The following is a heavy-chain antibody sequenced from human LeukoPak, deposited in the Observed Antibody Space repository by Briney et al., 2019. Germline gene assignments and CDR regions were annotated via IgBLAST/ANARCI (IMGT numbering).Heavy chain of an antibody. D-gene: IGHD3-3*01. Sequence: SETLSLTCAVYGGSFSGYYWSWIRQPPGKGLEWIGEINHSGSTNYNPSLKSRVTISVDTSKNQFSLKLSSVTAADTAVYYCARSTIFGVVNSFDYWGQGTLVTVSS. J-gene: IGHJ4*02. V-gene: IGHV4-34*01. CDR3: ARSTIFGVVNSFDY. CDR1: GGSFSGYY. CDR2: INHSGST.